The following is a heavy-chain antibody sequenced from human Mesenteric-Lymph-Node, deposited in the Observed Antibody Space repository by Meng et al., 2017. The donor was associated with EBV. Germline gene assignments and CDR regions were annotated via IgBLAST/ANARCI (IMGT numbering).Heavy chain of an antibody. CDR2: VYHTGGT. V-gene: IGHV4-34*01. D-gene: IGHD5-12*01. J-gene: IGHJ4*02. CDR1: GGSFSCYY. Sequence: QRKLHELGAGLLKSSETLSLHCAVYGGSFSCYYWTWIRQAPGKGLEWMGEVYHTGGTNYSPSLQSRVTMSVDVSKNQFALKLSSLTAADTSVYYCARGRGFPVRYFDLWGQGTLVTVSS. CDR3: ARGRGFPVRYFDL.